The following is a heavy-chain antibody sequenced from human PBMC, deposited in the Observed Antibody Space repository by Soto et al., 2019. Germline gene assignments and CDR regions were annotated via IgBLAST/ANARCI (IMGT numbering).Heavy chain of an antibody. Sequence: SETLSLTCTVSGGSISSSSYYWGWIRQPPGKGLEWIGSIYYSGSTYYNPSLKSRVTISVDTSKNQFSLKLSSVTAADTAVYQCVTRDCTNNVCHFTWGQGTLVTV. D-gene: IGHD2-8*01. CDR2: IYYSGST. J-gene: IGHJ4*02. V-gene: IGHV4-39*01. CDR3: VTRDCTNNVCHFT. CDR1: GGSISSSSYY.